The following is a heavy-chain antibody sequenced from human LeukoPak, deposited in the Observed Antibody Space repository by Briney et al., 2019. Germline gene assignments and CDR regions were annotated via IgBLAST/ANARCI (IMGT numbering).Heavy chain of an antibody. D-gene: IGHD2-21*01. CDR1: GGSISSSNW. CDR3: VRYKGGIALSYFDY. J-gene: IGHJ4*02. V-gene: IGHV4-4*02. Sequence: SGTLSLTCAVSGGSISSSNWWSWVRQPPGKGLEWIGEIYHSGSTNYNPSLKSRVTISVDKSKNQFSLNLTSVTAADTAVYFCVRYKGGIALSYFDYWGQGTLVTVSS. CDR2: IYHSGST.